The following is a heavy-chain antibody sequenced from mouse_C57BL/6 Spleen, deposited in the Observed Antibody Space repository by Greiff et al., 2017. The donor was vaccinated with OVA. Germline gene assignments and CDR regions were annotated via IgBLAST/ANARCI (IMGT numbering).Heavy chain of an antibody. Sequence: DVKLVESGGGLVKPGGSLKLSCAASGFTFSDYGMHWVRQAPEKGLEWVAYISSGSSTIYYADTVKGRFTISRDNAKNTLFLQMTSLRSEDTAMYYCAREDDGYYPAWFAYWGQGTLVTVSA. V-gene: IGHV5-17*01. CDR1: GFTFSDYG. CDR3: AREDDGYYPAWFAY. D-gene: IGHD2-3*01. J-gene: IGHJ3*01. CDR2: ISSGSSTI.